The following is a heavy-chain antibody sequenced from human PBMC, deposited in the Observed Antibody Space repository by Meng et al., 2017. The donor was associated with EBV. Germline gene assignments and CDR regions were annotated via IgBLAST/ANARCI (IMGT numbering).Heavy chain of an antibody. D-gene: IGHD6-13*01. CDR2: INPNSGGT. CDR3: AKGADLAAAGTFWFDP. J-gene: IGHJ5*02. V-gene: IGHV1-2*06. CDR1: GYTFTGYY. Sequence: QVQRVQSGAGVKEPGASVKVYCKASGYTFTGYYMHWVRQAPGQGLEWMGRINPNSGGTNCAQKFQGRVTMTRDTSISTAYMELSRLRSDDTAVYYCAKGADLAAAGTFWFDPWGQGTLVTVSS.